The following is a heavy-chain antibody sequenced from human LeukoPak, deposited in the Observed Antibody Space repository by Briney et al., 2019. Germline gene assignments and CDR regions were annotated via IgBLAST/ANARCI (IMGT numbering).Heavy chain of an antibody. CDR3: AREDIMTTVTTEDY. D-gene: IGHD4-17*01. V-gene: IGHV3-21*01. CDR2: ISSSSSYI. Sequence: GGSLRLSCAASGFTFSSYSMNWVRQAPGKGLEWVSSISSSSSYIYYADSVKGRFTISRDNAKNSLYLQMNSLRAEDTAVYYCAREDIMTTVTTEDYWGQGTLVTVTS. CDR1: GFTFSSYS. J-gene: IGHJ4*02.